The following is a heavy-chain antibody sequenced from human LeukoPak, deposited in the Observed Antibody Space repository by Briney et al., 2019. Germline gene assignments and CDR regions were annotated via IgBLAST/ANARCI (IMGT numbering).Heavy chain of an antibody. Sequence: ASVKVSCKASGYTFTGYYMHWVRQAPGQGLEWMGWVNPNSGGTNYAQKFQGRVTMTRDTSISTAYMELSRLRSDDTAVYYCARGCLWFGELCIDPWGQGTLVTVSS. D-gene: IGHD3-10*01. CDR1: GYTFTGYY. J-gene: IGHJ5*02. CDR2: VNPNSGGT. V-gene: IGHV1-2*02. CDR3: ARGCLWFGELCIDP.